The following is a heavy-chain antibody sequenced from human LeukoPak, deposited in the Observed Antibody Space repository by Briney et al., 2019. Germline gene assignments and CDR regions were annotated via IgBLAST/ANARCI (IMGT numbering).Heavy chain of an antibody. CDR3: ARVRGVEATIFGVVSAYYFDY. J-gene: IGHJ4*02. D-gene: IGHD3-3*01. V-gene: IGHV4-39*07. CDR2: IYYSGST. CDR1: GGSISSSSYY. Sequence: SETLSLTCTVSGGSISSSSYYWGWIRQPPGKGLEWIGTIYYSGSTYFNPSLKSRVTMSIDTSKNQFSLNLSSVTAADTAVYYCARVRGVEATIFGVVSAYYFDYWGQGTLVTVSS.